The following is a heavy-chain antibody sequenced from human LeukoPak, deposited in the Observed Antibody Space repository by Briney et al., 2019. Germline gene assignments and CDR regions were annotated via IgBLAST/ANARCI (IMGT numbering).Heavy chain of an antibody. CDR1: GYTFTSYD. J-gene: IGHJ6*02. Sequence: GASVTVSCKASGYTFTSYDINWVRQATGQGLEWMGWMNPNSGNTGYAQKFQGRVTMTRNTSLSTAYMERSGLRSKDTAVYYCARGRYYYGMDVWGQGTTVTVSS. V-gene: IGHV1-8*01. CDR3: ARGRYYYGMDV. CDR2: MNPNSGNT.